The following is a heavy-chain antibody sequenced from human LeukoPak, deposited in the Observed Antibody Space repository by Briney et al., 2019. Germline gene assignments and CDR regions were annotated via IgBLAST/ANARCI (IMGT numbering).Heavy chain of an antibody. J-gene: IGHJ4*02. V-gene: IGHV3-7*01. Sequence: GGSLRLSCVASGFTFTNYWMSWVRQVPGKGLEWVANIKQDGSEELYADSVRGRYTISRDNAKNSLYLQMNSLRAEGTAVYHCARGYSYGLAPFDYWGQGTLVSVSS. CDR2: IKQDGSEE. CDR3: ARGYSYGLAPFDY. CDR1: GFTFTNYW. D-gene: IGHD5-18*01.